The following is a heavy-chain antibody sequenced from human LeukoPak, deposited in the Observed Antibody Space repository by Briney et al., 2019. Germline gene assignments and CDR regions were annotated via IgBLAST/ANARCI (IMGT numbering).Heavy chain of an antibody. V-gene: IGHV4-31*03. D-gene: IGHD3-10*01. CDR3: ARAAPDYGSGSYYKDY. Sequence: SQTLSLTCTVSGGSISSGGYFWSWIRQHPGKGLEWNGYIYYSGSTYYNPSLKSRVTISVDTSKNQFSLKLGSVTAADTAVYYCARAAPDYGSGSYYKDYWGQGTLVTVSS. CDR2: IYYSGST. CDR1: GGSISSGGYF. J-gene: IGHJ4*02.